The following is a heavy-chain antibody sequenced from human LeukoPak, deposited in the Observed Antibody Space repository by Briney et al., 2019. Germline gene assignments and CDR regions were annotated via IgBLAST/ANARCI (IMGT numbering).Heavy chain of an antibody. CDR2: IYHSGST. J-gene: IGHJ5*02. V-gene: IGHV4-30-2*01. CDR1: GGSISSGGYS. CDR3: ARDRGWAWFDP. Sequence: SETLSLTCAVSGGSISSGGYSWSWIRHPPGKGLEWIGYIYHSGSTYYNPSLKSRVTISVDRSKNQFSLKLSSVTAADTAVYYCARDRGWAWFDPWGQGTLVTVSS. D-gene: IGHD3-10*01.